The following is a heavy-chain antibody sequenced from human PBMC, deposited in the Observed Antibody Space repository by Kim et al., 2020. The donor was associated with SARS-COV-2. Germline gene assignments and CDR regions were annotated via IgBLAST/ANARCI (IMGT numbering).Heavy chain of an antibody. Sequence: GGSLRLSCAASGFTVSSNYMSWVRQAPGKGLEWVSVIYSGGSTYYADSVKGRFTISRDNSKNTLYLQMNSLRAEDTAVYYCARDPPYYYDSSGYRREGYWGQGTLVTVSS. CDR1: GFTVSSNY. V-gene: IGHV3-66*01. D-gene: IGHD3-22*01. J-gene: IGHJ4*02. CDR3: ARDPPYYYDSSGYRREGY. CDR2: IYSGGST.